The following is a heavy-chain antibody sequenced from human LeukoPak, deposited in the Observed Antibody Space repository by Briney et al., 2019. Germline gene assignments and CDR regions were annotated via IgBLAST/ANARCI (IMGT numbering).Heavy chain of an antibody. J-gene: IGHJ4*02. Sequence: ASVKVSCKASGYTFTSYGISWVRQAPGQGLEWMGWINPNSGGTNYAQKFQGRVTMTRDTSISTAYMELSRLRSDDTAVYYCARSSGPAAGYYFDYWGQGTLVTVSS. D-gene: IGHD2-2*01. CDR3: ARSSGPAAGYYFDY. CDR1: GYTFTSYG. V-gene: IGHV1-2*02. CDR2: INPNSGGT.